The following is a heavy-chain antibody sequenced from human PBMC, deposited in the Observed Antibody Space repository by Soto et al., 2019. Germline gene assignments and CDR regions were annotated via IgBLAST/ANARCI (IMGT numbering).Heavy chain of an antibody. V-gene: IGHV3-48*01. Sequence: GGSLRLSCAASGFTFSSYSMNWVRQAPGKGLEWVSYISSSSNTIYYADSVKGRFTISRDNAKNSLYLQMNSLRAEDTAVYYCARDRKGYSYGNDYWGQGTLVTVS. CDR2: ISSSSNTI. CDR3: ARDRKGYSYGNDY. J-gene: IGHJ4*02. D-gene: IGHD5-18*01. CDR1: GFTFSSYS.